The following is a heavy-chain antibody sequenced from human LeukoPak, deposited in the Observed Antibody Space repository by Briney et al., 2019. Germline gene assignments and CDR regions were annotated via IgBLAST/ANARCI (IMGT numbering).Heavy chain of an antibody. Sequence: GGSLRLSCAASGFTFSSYAMSWVRQTPVKGREWVSVISGSGGSTYYADSVKGRFTISRVNSKNTLYLQMKSLRAEDTAVYYCAKENYGDSTGGRLQHWGQGTLVTVSS. CDR3: AKENYGDSTGGRLQH. CDR1: GFTFSSYA. V-gene: IGHV3-23*01. J-gene: IGHJ1*01. D-gene: IGHD4-17*01. CDR2: ISGSGGST.